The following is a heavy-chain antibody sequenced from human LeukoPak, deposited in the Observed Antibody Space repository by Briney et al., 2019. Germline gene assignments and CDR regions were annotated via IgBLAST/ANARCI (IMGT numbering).Heavy chain of an antibody. V-gene: IGHV3-7*01. D-gene: IGHD3-10*01. Sequence: GGSLRLSCAASGFTFSSYWMSWVRQAPGKGLEWVANIKQDGSEKYYVDSVKGRFTISRDNAKNSLYLQMNSLRAEDTAVYYCAAYGSGSYWGRWFDPWGQGTLVTVSS. CDR3: AAYGSGSYWGRWFDP. J-gene: IGHJ5*02. CDR2: IKQDGSEK. CDR1: GFTFSSYW.